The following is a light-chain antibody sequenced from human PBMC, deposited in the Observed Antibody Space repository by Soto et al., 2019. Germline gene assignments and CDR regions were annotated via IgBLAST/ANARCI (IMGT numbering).Light chain of an antibody. CDR1: QDIRHD. CDR3: LQHNSYPLT. V-gene: IGKV1-17*02. Sequence: DIQMTQSPSSLSASVGDRVTITCRASQDIRHDLGWFQQKPGKAPKRLVYAASSLESEVPSRFSGSGSRTEFTLTISNLQPEDFATYYCLQHNSYPLTFGGGTKVEIK. J-gene: IGKJ4*01. CDR2: AAS.